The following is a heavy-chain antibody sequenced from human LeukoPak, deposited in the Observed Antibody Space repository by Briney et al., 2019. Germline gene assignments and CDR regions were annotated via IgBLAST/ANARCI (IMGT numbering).Heavy chain of an antibody. V-gene: IGHV3-23*01. CDR2: ISGSGGST. Sequence: GGSLRLSCAASGFTFSSYAMSWVRQAPGKGLEWVSAISGSGGSTYYAASVKGRFTISRDNSKNTLYLQMNSLRAEDTAVYYCAKDHYYDSSGYYAHFDYWGQGTLVTVSS. D-gene: IGHD3-22*01. CDR1: GFTFSSYA. J-gene: IGHJ4*02. CDR3: AKDHYYDSSGYYAHFDY.